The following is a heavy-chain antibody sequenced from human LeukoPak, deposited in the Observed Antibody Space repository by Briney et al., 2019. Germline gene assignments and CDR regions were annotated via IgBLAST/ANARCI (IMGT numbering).Heavy chain of an antibody. J-gene: IGHJ4*02. Sequence: SQTLSLTCAVYGGSFSGYYWSWIRQPPGKGLEWIGEINHSGSTNYNPSLKSRVNISVDTSKNQFSLKLSSVTAADTAVYYCASRPAVGGVIPFDYWGQGTLVTVSP. CDR1: GGSFSGYY. D-gene: IGHD3-16*02. CDR3: ASRPAVGGVIPFDY. CDR2: INHSGST. V-gene: IGHV4-34*01.